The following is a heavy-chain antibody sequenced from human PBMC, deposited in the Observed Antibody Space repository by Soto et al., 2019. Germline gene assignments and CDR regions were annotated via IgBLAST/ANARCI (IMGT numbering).Heavy chain of an antibody. V-gene: IGHV3-30-3*01. D-gene: IGHD6-19*01. J-gene: IGHJ4*02. CDR2: ISDDGSNK. CDR3: AGGDSSGWDY. CDR1: GFTFSSYA. Sequence: QVQLVESGGGVVQPGRSLRLSCAASGFTFSSYAMHWVRQAPGKGLEWVAVISDDGSNKYYADSVKGRFTISRDNSKNTLYLQINSLRAEDKAVYYCAGGDSSGWDYWGQGTLVTVSS.